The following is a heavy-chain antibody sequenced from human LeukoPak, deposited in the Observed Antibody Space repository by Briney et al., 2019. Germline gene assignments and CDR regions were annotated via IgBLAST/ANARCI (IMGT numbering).Heavy chain of an antibody. V-gene: IGHV1-2*02. D-gene: IGHD3-22*01. Sequence: ASVKVSCKASGYTFTGYYMHWVRQAPGQGLEWMGWTNPNTGVTNFAEKFQGRLTMTRDTSTTTAYMELTSLRSDDTGIYFCARVDSSGWTGRFEYWGKGTLVTVSS. CDR3: ARVDSSGWTGRFEY. CDR1: GYTFTGYY. J-gene: IGHJ4*02. CDR2: TNPNTGVT.